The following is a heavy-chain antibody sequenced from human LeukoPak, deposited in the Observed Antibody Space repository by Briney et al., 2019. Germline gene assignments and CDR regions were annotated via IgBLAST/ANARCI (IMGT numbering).Heavy chain of an antibody. D-gene: IGHD1-14*01. Sequence: PSETLSLTCTVYGGSISSSSYYWSWIRQPPGKGLEWIGYIYYSGSTNYNPSLKSRVTISVDTSKNQFSLKLSSVTAADTAVYYCARHGSKFYYYYMDVWGKGTTVTVSS. CDR2: IYYSGST. CDR3: ARHGSKFYYYYMDV. V-gene: IGHV4-61*05. J-gene: IGHJ6*03. CDR1: GGSISSSSYY.